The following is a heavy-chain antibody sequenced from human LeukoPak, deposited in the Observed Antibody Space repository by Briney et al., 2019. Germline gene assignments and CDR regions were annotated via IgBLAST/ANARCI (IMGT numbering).Heavy chain of an antibody. J-gene: IGHJ3*02. Sequence: GGSLRLSCAASGFTFSSYWMSWVRQAPGKGLEWVANIKQDGSEKYYVDSVKGRFTISRDNAKNSLYLQMNSLRAEDTAVYYCARSEYDFWSGHWAPGTFDIWGQGTMVTVSS. CDR2: IKQDGSEK. CDR3: ARSEYDFWSGHWAPGTFDI. CDR1: GFTFSSYW. V-gene: IGHV3-7*01. D-gene: IGHD3-3*01.